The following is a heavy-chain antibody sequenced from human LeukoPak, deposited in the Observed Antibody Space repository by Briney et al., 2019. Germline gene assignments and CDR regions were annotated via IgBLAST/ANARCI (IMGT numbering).Heavy chain of an antibody. Sequence: GGPLRLSCAASGFIFSDYYMSWIRQVPGKGLEWGSYISSTSSYTNYADSVKGRFTISRDNAKNSLYLQMNSLRAEDTAVYYCARGPLGYSGYDQGSFDYWGQGTLVTVSA. J-gene: IGHJ4*02. CDR1: GFIFSDYY. CDR3: ARGPLGYSGYDQGSFDY. CDR2: ISSTSSYT. V-gene: IGHV3-11*06. D-gene: IGHD5-12*01.